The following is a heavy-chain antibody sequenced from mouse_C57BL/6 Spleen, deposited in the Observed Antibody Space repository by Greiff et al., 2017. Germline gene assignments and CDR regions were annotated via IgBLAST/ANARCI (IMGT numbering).Heavy chain of an antibody. V-gene: IGHV1-52*01. CDR2: IDPSDSET. J-gene: IGHJ1*03. CDR3: ARWEHYCGSSFHWSFDV. D-gene: IGHD1-1*01. Sequence: QVQLQQPGAELVRPGSSVKLSCKASGYTFTSYWMHWVKQRPIQGLEWIGNIDPSDSETHYNQKFKDKATLTVDKSSSTAYMQLSSLTSEDSAVXYCARWEHYCGSSFHWSFDVWGTGTTVTVSS. CDR1: GYTFTSYW.